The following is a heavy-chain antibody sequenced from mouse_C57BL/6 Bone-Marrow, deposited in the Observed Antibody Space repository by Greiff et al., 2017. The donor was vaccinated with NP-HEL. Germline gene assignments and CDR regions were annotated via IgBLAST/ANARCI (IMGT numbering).Heavy chain of an antibody. CDR1: GYTFTSYW. CDR3: ARCYDYGSSFWYFDF. J-gene: IGHJ1*03. Sequence: QVQLQQSGAELVKPGASVKLSCKASGYTFTSYWMHWVKQRPGRGLEWIGRIDPNSGGTKYNEKFKSKATLTVDKTSSTAYMPLSSLTSEDSAVYYCARCYDYGSSFWYFDFWGTGTTVTVSS. V-gene: IGHV1-72*01. CDR2: IDPNSGGT. D-gene: IGHD1-1*01.